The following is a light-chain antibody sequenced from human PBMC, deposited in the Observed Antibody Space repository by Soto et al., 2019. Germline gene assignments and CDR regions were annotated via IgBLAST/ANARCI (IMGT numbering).Light chain of an antibody. V-gene: IGKV3-20*01. J-gene: IGKJ2*01. CDR3: QQYGSSPPYT. Sequence: EIVLTQSPGTLSLSPGERATLSCRASHSVSSSYLAWYQQKPGQAPRLLIYGAFSRATGIPDRFSGSGSGTDFTLTISRLEPEDIAEYYCQQYGSSPPYTVGQGTKLEIK. CDR1: HSVSSSY. CDR2: GAF.